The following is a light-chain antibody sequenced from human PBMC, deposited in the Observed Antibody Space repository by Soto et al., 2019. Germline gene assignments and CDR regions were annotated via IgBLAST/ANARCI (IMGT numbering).Light chain of an antibody. V-gene: IGKV1-27*01. Sequence: DIQMTQSPSSLSASVGDRVTIICRASQGISNSLAWYQQKPGKVPKLLIYAASTLLSGVPSRFSGSGSGTHFTLTISSLQPDDVATYYCQKYNSAPLTFGPGTKVDIK. CDR3: QKYNSAPLT. CDR2: AAS. J-gene: IGKJ3*01. CDR1: QGISNS.